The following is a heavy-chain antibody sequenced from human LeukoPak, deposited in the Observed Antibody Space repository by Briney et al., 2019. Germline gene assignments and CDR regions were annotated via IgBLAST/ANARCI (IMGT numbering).Heavy chain of an antibody. CDR3: ARGHYCSGGSCYRGNFDY. Sequence: GGSLRLSCAASRSTFSSYSMNWVRQAPGKGLEWVSSISSSSSYIYYADSVKGRFTISRDNAKNSLYLQMNSLRAEDTAVYYCARGHYCSGGSCYRGNFDYWGQGTLVTVSS. CDR2: ISSSSSYI. V-gene: IGHV3-21*01. J-gene: IGHJ4*02. CDR1: RSTFSSYS. D-gene: IGHD2-15*01.